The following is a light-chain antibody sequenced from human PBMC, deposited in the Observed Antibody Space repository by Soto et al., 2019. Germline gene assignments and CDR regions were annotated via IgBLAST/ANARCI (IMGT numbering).Light chain of an antibody. J-gene: IGKJ3*01. Sequence: DIVMTQSPDSLAVSLGERATINCKSSQSVLYSSNNKNYLAWYQQKPGQPPKLLIYWASTRESGVPDRFSGSGSGTDFTLTISSLQAEDLAVYYCQQRGTFGPGTKVDIK. CDR1: QSVLYSSNNKNY. V-gene: IGKV4-1*01. CDR3: QQRGT. CDR2: WAS.